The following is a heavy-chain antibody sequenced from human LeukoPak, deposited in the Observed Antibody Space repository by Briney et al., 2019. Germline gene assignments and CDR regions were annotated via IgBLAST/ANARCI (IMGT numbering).Heavy chain of an antibody. CDR1: GGSIRSYY. CDR2: VYYSGYT. D-gene: IGHD2-21*01. V-gene: IGHV4-59*08. CDR3: ARHRGDYYFDY. J-gene: IGHJ4*02. Sequence: PSETLSLTCTVSGGSIRSYYWSWIRQPPEKGLEWIGYVYYSGYTNYNPSLKSRVTISVDTSKNQFSLKLSSVTAADTAVYYCARHRGDYYFDYWGQGTLVTVSS.